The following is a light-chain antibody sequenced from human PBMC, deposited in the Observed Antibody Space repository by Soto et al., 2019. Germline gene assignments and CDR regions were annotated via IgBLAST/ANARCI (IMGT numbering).Light chain of an antibody. J-gene: IGKJ1*01. V-gene: IGKV3-11*01. CDR2: DTS. Sequence: ESVLTQSPATLSVSPLERATLCFRSGQSISSYFACYQQKPGQAPRLLIYDTSTRATGIPARFSGSGSGTDLTLTISSLEPEDFAVYYCQQRSTWPRWTFGQGTKVDIK. CDR1: QSISSY. CDR3: QQRSTWPRWT.